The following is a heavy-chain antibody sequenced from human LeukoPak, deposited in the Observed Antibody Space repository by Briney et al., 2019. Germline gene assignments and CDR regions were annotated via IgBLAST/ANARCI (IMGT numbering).Heavy chain of an antibody. CDR2: TYYRSKRYN. V-gene: IGHV6-1*01. CDR3: ARLGAYQLPRLTYSYHPLDV. D-gene: IGHD2-2*01. Sequence: SQTLSLTRVISGDSFSNNFAAWNWIRHSPSRGLEWRGRTYYRSKRYNDYAVAVRNRITSNADTSKNQFYLQLNSVTPEDTAVYYCARLGAYQLPRLTYSYHPLDVWGQGTTVTVSS. J-gene: IGHJ6*02. CDR1: GDSFSNNFAA.